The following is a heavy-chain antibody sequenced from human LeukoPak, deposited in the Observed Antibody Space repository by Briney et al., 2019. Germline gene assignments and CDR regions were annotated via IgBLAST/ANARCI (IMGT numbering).Heavy chain of an antibody. D-gene: IGHD3-22*01. J-gene: IGHJ6*02. V-gene: IGHV1-69*05. CDR1: GGTFSSYA. CDR3: AARPYYYDSTYSYGMDV. CDR2: IIPIFGTA. Sequence: SVKVSCKASGGTFSSYAISWVRQAPGQGLEWMGGIIPIFGTANYAQKFQGRVTITTDESTSTAYMELSSLRSEDTAVYYCAARPYYYDSTYSYGMDVWGQGTTVTVSS.